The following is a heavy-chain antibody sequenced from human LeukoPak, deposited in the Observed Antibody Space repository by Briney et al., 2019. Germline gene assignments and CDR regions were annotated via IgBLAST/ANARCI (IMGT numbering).Heavy chain of an antibody. V-gene: IGHV3-23*01. J-gene: IGHJ4*02. CDR1: GFTFSSYA. D-gene: IGHD1-26*01. CDR3: AKASGSYYGPFDY. CDR2: ISGSGGNT. Sequence: GGSLRLSCAASGFTFSSYAMSWVRQAPGKGLEWVSGISGSGGNTYYADSVKGRSTISRDNSKNTLYLQMNSLRAEDTAVYYCAKASGSYYGPFDYWGQGTLVTVSS.